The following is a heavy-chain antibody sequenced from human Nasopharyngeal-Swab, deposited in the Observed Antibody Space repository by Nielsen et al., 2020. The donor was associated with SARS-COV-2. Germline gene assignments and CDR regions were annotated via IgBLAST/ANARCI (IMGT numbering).Heavy chain of an antibody. D-gene: IGHD5-18*01. CDR1: GFPFDDYA. CDR2: IGWNGGSI. Sequence: GGSLRLSCAASGFPFDDYAMHWFRQVPGKGLEWVSGIGWNGGSIAYADSVKGRFTISRDNAENSLDLQMNSLKPEDTALYYCAKARRTDTYGFECFDYWGQGTLVTVSS. J-gene: IGHJ4*02. CDR3: AKARRTDTYGFECFDY. V-gene: IGHV3-9*01.